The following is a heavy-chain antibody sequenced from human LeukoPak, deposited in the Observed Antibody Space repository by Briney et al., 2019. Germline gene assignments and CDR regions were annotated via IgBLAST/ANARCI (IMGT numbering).Heavy chain of an antibody. CDR3: AKERFIVATIGLIDY. V-gene: IGHV3-30*04. Sequence: PGGSLRLSCAASGFIFSNYAIHWVRQAPGKGLEWVAVISYDGSNKYYADSVKGRFTISRDISKNTLYLQMNSLRAEDTAVYYCAKERFIVATIGLIDYWGQGTLVTVSS. CDR1: GFIFSNYA. CDR2: ISYDGSNK. J-gene: IGHJ4*02. D-gene: IGHD5-12*01.